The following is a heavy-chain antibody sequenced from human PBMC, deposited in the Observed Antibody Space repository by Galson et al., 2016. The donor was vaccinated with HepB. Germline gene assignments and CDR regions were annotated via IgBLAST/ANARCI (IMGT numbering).Heavy chain of an antibody. Sequence: SLRLSCAASGFRFSDYWMAWVRQAHGKGLEWVADIKRDGSHKEYAESVRGRFTTSRDNAEASVYLQMNSLRAEDSAIYYCAKDTHDYRRSNNYWGAFDIWGQGTVVTVSS. D-gene: IGHD5-12*01. V-gene: IGHV3-7*03. CDR1: GFRFSDYW. J-gene: IGHJ3*02. CDR2: IKRDGSHK. CDR3: AKDTHDYRRSNNYWGAFDI.